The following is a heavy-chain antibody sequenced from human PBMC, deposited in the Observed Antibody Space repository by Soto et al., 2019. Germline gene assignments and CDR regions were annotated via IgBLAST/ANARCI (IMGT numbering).Heavy chain of an antibody. CDR2: IYPYDSDT. Sequence: GESQKISCKTSGYSFTSYWIGWVRQMPGKGMEWMGNIYPYDSDTRYSPSFQGQVTISADKSTSTAYLQWSSLKASDTATYYCARMMAASGTAFDYWGQGALVTVSS. V-gene: IGHV5-51*01. CDR3: ARMMAASGTAFDY. D-gene: IGHD6-13*01. J-gene: IGHJ4*02. CDR1: GYSFTSYW.